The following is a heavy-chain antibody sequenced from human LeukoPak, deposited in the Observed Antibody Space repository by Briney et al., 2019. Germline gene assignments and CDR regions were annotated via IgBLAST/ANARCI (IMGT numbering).Heavy chain of an antibody. CDR3: ARGGHRTAPFDC. CDR1: GFIFSTYV. D-gene: IGHD2-21*02. CDR2: VGGSGHVT. V-gene: IGHV3-23*01. J-gene: IGHJ4*02. Sequence: GGSLRLSCAASGFIFSTYVMSWVRQAPGKGLEWVSSVGGSGHVTYYADSVKGRFTISRDNSENTLFLQMNSLRAEDTAVYYCARGGHRTAPFDCWGQGTLVTVSS.